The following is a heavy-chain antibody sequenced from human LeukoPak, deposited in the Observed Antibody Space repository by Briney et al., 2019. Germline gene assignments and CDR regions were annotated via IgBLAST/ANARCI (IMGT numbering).Heavy chain of an antibody. J-gene: IGHJ4*02. Sequence: GTSVKVSCKASGFTFTSSAVQWVRQAHGQRLEWIGWIVVGSGNTNYAQKFQERVTITRDMSTSTAYMELSSLRSEDTAVYYCAADPNPDGVQVYWGQGTLVTVSS. CDR1: GFTFTSSA. CDR2: IVVGSGNT. CDR3: AADPNPDGVQVY. V-gene: IGHV1-58*01. D-gene: IGHD1-14*01.